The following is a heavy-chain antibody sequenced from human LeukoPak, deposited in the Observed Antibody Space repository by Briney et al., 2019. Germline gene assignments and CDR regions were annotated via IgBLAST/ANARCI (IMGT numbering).Heavy chain of an antibody. Sequence: SETLSLTCTVSGGSISSYYWSWIRQPPGKGLEWIGYIYYSGSTNYNPSLKSRVTISVDTSKNQFSLKLSSVTAADTAVYYCARGVKGQLLQRNCYYYYYMDVWGKGTTVTVSS. CDR2: IYYSGST. J-gene: IGHJ6*03. CDR3: ARGVKGQLLQRNCYYYYYMDV. V-gene: IGHV4-59*01. CDR1: GGSISSYY. D-gene: IGHD6-25*01.